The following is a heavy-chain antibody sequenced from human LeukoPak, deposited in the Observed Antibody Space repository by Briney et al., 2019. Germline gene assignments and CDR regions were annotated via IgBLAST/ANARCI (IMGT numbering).Heavy chain of an antibody. D-gene: IGHD3-3*01. J-gene: IGHJ4*02. CDR2: ISSSGSTI. CDR3: ARAGVIYDFWSGAYYFDY. Sequence: GGSLRLSCAASGFTFSSYERNWVRQPPGKGLEWVSYISSSGSTIYYADSVKGRFTISRDNAKNSLYLQMNGLRVEDTAVYCCARAGVIYDFWSGAYYFDYWGQGTLVTVSS. V-gene: IGHV3-48*03. CDR1: GFTFSSYE.